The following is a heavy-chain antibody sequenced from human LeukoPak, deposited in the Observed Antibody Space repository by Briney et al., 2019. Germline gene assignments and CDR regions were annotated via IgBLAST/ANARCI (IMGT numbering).Heavy chain of an antibody. CDR3: ARVHYSGSYFDY. Sequence: GASVKVSCKASGGTFSSYAISWVRQAPGQGLEWMGGIIPIFGTANYAQKFQGRVTITADKSTSTAYMELSSLRSEDTAVYYCARVHYSGSYFDYWGQGTLVTVSS. CDR2: IIPIFGTA. D-gene: IGHD1-26*01. J-gene: IGHJ4*02. CDR1: GGTFSSYA. V-gene: IGHV1-69*06.